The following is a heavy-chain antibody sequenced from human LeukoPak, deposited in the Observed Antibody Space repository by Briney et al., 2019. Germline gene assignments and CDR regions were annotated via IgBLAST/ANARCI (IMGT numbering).Heavy chain of an antibody. J-gene: IGHJ4*02. CDR1: GFTVSSNY. Sequence: PGGSLRLSCAASGFTVSSNYMSWVRRAPGKGLEWVSVIYSGGSTYYADSVKGRFTISRDNSKNTLYLQMNSLRDEDTAVYYCARGVAAAGTTLDYWGQGTLVTVSS. D-gene: IGHD6-13*01. V-gene: IGHV3-66*01. CDR3: ARGVAAAGTTLDY. CDR2: IYSGGST.